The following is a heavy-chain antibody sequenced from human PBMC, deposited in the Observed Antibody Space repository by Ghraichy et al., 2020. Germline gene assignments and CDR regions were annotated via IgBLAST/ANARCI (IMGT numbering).Heavy chain of an antibody. CDR2: IYTSGST. D-gene: IGHD3-22*01. J-gene: IGHJ3*02. CDR1: GGSISSYY. CDR3: ARVSNTMIGDAFDI. Sequence: SQTLSLTCTVSGGSISSYYWSWIRQPAGKGLEWIGRIYTSGSTNYNPSLKSRVTMSVDTSKNKFSLKLSSVTAADTAVYYCARVSNTMIGDAFDIWGQGTMVTVSS. V-gene: IGHV4-4*07.